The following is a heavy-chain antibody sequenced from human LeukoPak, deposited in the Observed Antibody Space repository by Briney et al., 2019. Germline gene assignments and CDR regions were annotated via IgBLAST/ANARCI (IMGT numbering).Heavy chain of an antibody. CDR1: GFTFSSYA. D-gene: IGHD3-9*01. J-gene: IGHJ4*02. CDR3: ARDWLLRYSQGSFDN. CDR2: ISYDGSNK. Sequence: PGGSLRLSCAASGFTFSSYAMHWVRQAPGKGLEWVAVISYDGSNKYYADSVKGRFTISRDNSKNTLYLQMNSLRAEDTAVYYCARDWLLRYSQGSFDNWGQGTLVTVSS. V-gene: IGHV3-30*04.